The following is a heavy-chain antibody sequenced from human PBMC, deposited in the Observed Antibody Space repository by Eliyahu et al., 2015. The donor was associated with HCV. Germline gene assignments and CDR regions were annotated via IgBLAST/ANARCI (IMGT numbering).Heavy chain of an antibody. Sequence: QVQLQQWDAGLLKPSETLSXTCAXXGGSFSGYYXXWIRQXPGKGLEWXGEINHSGSTNYNPSLKSRVTISVDTSKNQFSLKLSSVTAADTAVYYCARGRNYWGQGTLVTVSS. CDR2: INHSGST. V-gene: IGHV4-34*01. J-gene: IGHJ4*02. CDR3: ARGRNY. CDR1: GGSFSGYY.